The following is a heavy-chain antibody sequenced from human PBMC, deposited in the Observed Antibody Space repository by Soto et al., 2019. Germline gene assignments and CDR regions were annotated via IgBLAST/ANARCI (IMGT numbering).Heavy chain of an antibody. D-gene: IGHD5-18*01. CDR2: IYPGDSDT. Sequence: PGESLKISCKGSGYRFTNYWIGWVRQMPGKGLEWMGIIYPGDSDTRYSPSFQGQVTISADKSINTAYLQWSSLKASDTAVYYCAKGGYNYGFLFDCWGQGTLVTVSS. CDR3: AKGGYNYGFLFDC. CDR1: GYRFTNYW. V-gene: IGHV5-51*01. J-gene: IGHJ4*02.